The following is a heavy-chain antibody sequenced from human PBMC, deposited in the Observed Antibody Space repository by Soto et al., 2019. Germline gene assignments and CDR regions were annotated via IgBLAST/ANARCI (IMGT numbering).Heavy chain of an antibody. Sequence: QVQLVESGGGVVQPGRSLRLSCAASGFSFTNHGMHWVRQTPGKGLEWVAVIWYDGSNKYYADSVKGRVTISRDTSKNTLYLQMNSLRAEDTAVYYCARRAGYQLMGDGGWFDPWGPGTLVTVSS. J-gene: IGHJ5*02. CDR1: GFSFTNHG. CDR3: ARRAGYQLMGDGGWFDP. V-gene: IGHV3-33*01. CDR2: IWYDGSNK. D-gene: IGHD2-2*01.